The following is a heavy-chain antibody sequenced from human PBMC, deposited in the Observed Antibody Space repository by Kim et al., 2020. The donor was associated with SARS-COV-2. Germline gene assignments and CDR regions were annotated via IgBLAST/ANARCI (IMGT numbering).Heavy chain of an antibody. CDR1: GGSISSSNW. Sequence: SETLSLTCAVSGGSISSSNWWSWVRQPPGKGLEWIGEIYHSGSTNYNPSLKSRVTISVDKSKNQFSLKLSSVTAADTAVYYCARLLGYCSSTSCYYYYGMDVWGQGTTVTVSS. J-gene: IGHJ6*02. CDR3: ARLLGYCSSTSCYYYYGMDV. V-gene: IGHV4-4*02. CDR2: IYHSGST. D-gene: IGHD2-2*01.